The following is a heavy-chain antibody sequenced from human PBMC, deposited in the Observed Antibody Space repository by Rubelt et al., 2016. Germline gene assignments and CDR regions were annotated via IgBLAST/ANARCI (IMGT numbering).Heavy chain of an antibody. J-gene: IGHJ4*02. V-gene: IGHV3-66*01. CDR2: IYGGGRT. CDR1: GFTVGSGY. D-gene: IGHD6-19*01. CDR3: VKGGWGNIFDY. Sequence: EVHLAESGGDLVQPGGSLRLSCAASGFTVGSGYMTWVRQAPGKGMEWVSGIYGGGRTFYADTVKGRSTISRDNSKNTLDAQMNSLIAEDTAGYYCVKGGWGNIFDYWGQGTLVTVSS.